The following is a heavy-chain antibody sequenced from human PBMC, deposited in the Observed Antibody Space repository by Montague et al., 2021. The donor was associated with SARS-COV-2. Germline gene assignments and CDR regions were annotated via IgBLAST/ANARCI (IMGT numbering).Heavy chain of an antibody. CDR1: GFPFSSYS. V-gene: IGHV3-21*01. D-gene: IGHD3-10*01. CDR3: ARSHELWFGENPQGPGAFDI. Sequence: SRRLSFAASGFPFSSYSMNWVRQAPGKGLEWVSSISSSSSYIYYADSVKGRFTISRDNAKNSLYLQMNSLRAEDTAVYYCARSHELWFGENPQGPGAFDIWGQGTMVTVSS. CDR2: ISSSSSYI. J-gene: IGHJ3*02.